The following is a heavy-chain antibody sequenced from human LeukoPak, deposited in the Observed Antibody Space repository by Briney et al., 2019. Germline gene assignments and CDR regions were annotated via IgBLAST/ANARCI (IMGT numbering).Heavy chain of an antibody. Sequence: GGSLRLSCAASGFIFSSYAMSWVRQAPGKGLEWVANIKQEGSDKNYVGSVRGRFTISRDNAKNLLYLLMHSLRVEDTAVYYCARSGSNGDDYWGQGTLVTVSS. CDR1: GFIFSSYA. V-gene: IGHV3-7*01. CDR2: IKQEGSDK. J-gene: IGHJ4*02. CDR3: ARSGSNGDDY. D-gene: IGHD5-24*01.